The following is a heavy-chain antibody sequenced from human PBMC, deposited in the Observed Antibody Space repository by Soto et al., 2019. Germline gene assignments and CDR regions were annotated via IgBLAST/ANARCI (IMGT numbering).Heavy chain of an antibody. CDR2: IYSGGST. D-gene: IGHD5-12*01. Sequence: EVQLVESGGGLVQPGGYLRLSCAASGFTVSSNYMSWVRQAPGKGLEWVSVIYSGGSTYYADSVKGRFTISRDNSKNTLYLQMNSLRAEDTAVYYCAREGGSDYYYYYMDVWGKGTTVTVSS. CDR3: AREGGSDYYYYYMDV. V-gene: IGHV3-66*01. CDR1: GFTVSSNY. J-gene: IGHJ6*03.